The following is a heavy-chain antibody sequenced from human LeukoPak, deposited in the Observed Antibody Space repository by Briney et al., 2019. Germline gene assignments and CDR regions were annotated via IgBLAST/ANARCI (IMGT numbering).Heavy chain of an antibody. D-gene: IGHD2-2*01. Sequence: GGSLRLSCAASGFTFSIYSVTWVRQAPGKGLEWVAFIRYDGSNKYYADSVKGRFTIPRDNSKNTLYLQMNSLRAEDTAVYYCAKAAGYCSSTSCPFDYWGQGTLVTVSS. CDR3: AKAAGYCSSTSCPFDY. V-gene: IGHV3-30*02. J-gene: IGHJ4*02. CDR1: GFTFSIYS. CDR2: IRYDGSNK.